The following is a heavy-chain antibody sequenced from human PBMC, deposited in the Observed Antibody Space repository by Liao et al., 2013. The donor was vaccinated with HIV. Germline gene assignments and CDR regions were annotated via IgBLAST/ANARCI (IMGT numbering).Heavy chain of an antibody. Sequence: QVQLQQWGAGLLKPSETLSLTCAVYGGSFSDYYWTWIRQPPGKGLEWIGEINHSGSINYNPSLKSRVTISVDTSKNQFSLKLRSVTAADTAVYYCARGRVFGVVITNSPLDYWGQGTLVTVSS. D-gene: IGHD3-3*01. CDR2: INHSGSI. CDR1: GGSFSDYY. V-gene: IGHV4-34*01. J-gene: IGHJ4*02. CDR3: ARGRVFGVVITNSPLDY.